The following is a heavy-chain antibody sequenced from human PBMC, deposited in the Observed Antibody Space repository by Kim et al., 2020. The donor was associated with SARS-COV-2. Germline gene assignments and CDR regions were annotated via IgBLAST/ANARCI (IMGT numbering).Heavy chain of an antibody. CDR1: CGSISSYY. V-gene: IGHV4-59*08. CDR3: ARRDISTCSLYD. J-gene: IGHJ4*02. D-gene: IGHD2-15*01. CDR2: MSFSGST. Sequence: SETLSLTCTVSCGSISSYYWSWIRQPPGKGLEWMGYMSFSGSTNYNPSLKSRVTISLDTSKNQFSLKLSSMTAAATAVYNCARRDISTCSLYDWGQGALV.